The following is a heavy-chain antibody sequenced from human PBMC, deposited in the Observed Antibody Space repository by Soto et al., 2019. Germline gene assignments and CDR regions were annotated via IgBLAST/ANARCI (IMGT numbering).Heavy chain of an antibody. Sequence: GASVKVSCKASGYTFTGYYMHWVRQAPGQGLEWMGWINPNSGGTNYAQKFQGRVTMTRDTSISTAYMELSRLRSDDTAVYYCARDSSRYSSMVRGYYYGMDVWGQGTTVTVSS. CDR2: INPNSGGT. CDR3: ARDSSRYSSMVRGYYYGMDV. V-gene: IGHV1-2*02. D-gene: IGHD5-18*01. J-gene: IGHJ6*02. CDR1: GYTFTGYY.